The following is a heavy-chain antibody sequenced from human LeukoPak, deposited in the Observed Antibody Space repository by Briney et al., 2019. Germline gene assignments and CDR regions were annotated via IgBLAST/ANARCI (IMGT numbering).Heavy chain of an antibody. J-gene: IGHJ1*01. CDR1: GFTFSNYA. Sequence: PGGSLRLSCAASGFTFSNYAMSWVRQAPGKGLEWVSTLSGTGGSTYYADSVKGRFTISRDNSKNTLYLQVSSLRAEDTAVYYCARVLYIGGYIQYWGQGTLVTVSS. D-gene: IGHD3-16*01. CDR2: LSGTGGST. CDR3: ARVLYIGGYIQY. V-gene: IGHV3-23*01.